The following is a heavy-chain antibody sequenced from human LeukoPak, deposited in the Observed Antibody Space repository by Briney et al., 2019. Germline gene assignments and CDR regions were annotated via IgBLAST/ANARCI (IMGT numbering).Heavy chain of an antibody. CDR3: TKATQWLAFDY. D-gene: IGHD6-19*01. CDR2: IHDSGST. V-gene: IGHV4-59*01. J-gene: IGHJ4*02. CDR1: GDSISSYY. Sequence: SETLSLTCIVSGDSISSYYWSWIRQPPGKGVEWIVYIHDSGSTIYNPSLKSRVTISLDTSKNQFSLGLSSVTAADTAVYYCTKATQWLAFDYWGRGTLVTVSS.